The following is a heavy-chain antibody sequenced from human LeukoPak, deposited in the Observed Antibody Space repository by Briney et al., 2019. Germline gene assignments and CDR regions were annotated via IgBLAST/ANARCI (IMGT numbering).Heavy chain of an antibody. J-gene: IGHJ4*02. V-gene: IGHV4-34*01. CDR2: IHPSGST. CDR1: GGSFSGYY. Sequence: SETLSLTCAVCGGSFSGYYCTWIRQAPGKGLEWIGEIHPSGSTNYNPSLMSRVSLSLDTSKNQFSLRLSSVTAADTAVYFCARGLDTYKSGVDWGQGTLVTVSS. D-gene: IGHD1-26*01. CDR3: ARGLDTYKSGVD.